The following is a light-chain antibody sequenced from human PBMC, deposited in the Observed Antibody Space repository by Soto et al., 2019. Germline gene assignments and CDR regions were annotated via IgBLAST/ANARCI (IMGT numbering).Light chain of an antibody. J-gene: IGKJ1*01. CDR3: QQYSSYWT. V-gene: IGKV1-5*03. Sequence: DIQMTQSPSSLSASVGDRVTITCRASQSISTWLAWYQQKPGKAPNLLIYKASYLASGVPSRFSGGRSGTEFTLTISSLQPDDFATYYCQQYSSYWTFGQGTKVDIK. CDR2: KAS. CDR1: QSISTW.